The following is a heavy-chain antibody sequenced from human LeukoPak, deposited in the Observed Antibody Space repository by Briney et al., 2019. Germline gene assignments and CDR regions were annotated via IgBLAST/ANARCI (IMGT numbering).Heavy chain of an antibody. CDR3: ARGQAALWFGEL. V-gene: IGHV4-61*01. J-gene: IGHJ4*02. CDR2: ISYSGST. CDR1: GGSVSSGSDY. D-gene: IGHD3-10*01. Sequence: PSETLSLTCTVSGGSVSSGSDYWSWIRQPPGKGLEWIGHISYSGSTNYNPSLKSRVTISLDTSKNQLSLKLSSVTTADTAVCYCARGQAALWFGELWGQGTLVTVSS.